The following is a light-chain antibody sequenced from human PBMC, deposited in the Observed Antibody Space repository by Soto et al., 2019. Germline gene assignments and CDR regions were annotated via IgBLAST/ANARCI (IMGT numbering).Light chain of an antibody. J-gene: IGKJ3*01. CDR2: GAS. CDR3: HQYGSSPFT. V-gene: IGKV3-20*01. CDR1: QPVSANY. Sequence: LVLTQSPATLSLSPGERATLSCRATQPVSANYLAWYQQKPGQAPRLLIYGASSRTTGIPERFSGSGSGTDSALTISRLEPKDFAVFYCHQYGSSPFTCGPGTKVDIK.